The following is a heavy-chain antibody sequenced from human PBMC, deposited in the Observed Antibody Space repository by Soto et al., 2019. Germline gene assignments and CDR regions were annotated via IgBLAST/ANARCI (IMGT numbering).Heavy chain of an antibody. D-gene: IGHD6-6*01. CDR2: INHSGST. CDR1: GGSFSGYY. Sequence: QVQLQQWGAGLLKPSETLSLTCAVYGGSFSGYYWSWIRQPPGKGLEWIGEINHSGSTNYNPSLRSRVTISVDTSKNQFSLKLSSVTAADTAVYYCARHYSQRIIAARLFDYWGQGTLATVSS. J-gene: IGHJ4*02. CDR3: ARHYSQRIIAARLFDY. V-gene: IGHV4-34*01.